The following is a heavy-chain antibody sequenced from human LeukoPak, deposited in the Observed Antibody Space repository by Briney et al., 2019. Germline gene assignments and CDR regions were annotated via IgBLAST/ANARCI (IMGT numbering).Heavy chain of an antibody. Sequence: ASVKVSCKASGYTFTSYGISWVRQAPGQGVEWMGWISAYNGNTNYAQKLQGRVTMTTDTSTSTAYMELRSLRSDDTAVYYCARWVGYYYDSSGYYSPGGYFDYWGQGTLVTVSS. J-gene: IGHJ4*02. CDR1: GYTFTSYG. CDR2: ISAYNGNT. CDR3: ARWVGYYYDSSGYYSPGGYFDY. D-gene: IGHD3-22*01. V-gene: IGHV1-18*01.